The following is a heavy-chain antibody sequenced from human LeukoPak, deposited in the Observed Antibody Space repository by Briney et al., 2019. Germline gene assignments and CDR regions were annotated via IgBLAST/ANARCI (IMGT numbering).Heavy chain of an antibody. J-gene: IGHJ3*02. CDR3: AKVATVTIWADAFDI. CDR2: IYHNGRT. V-gene: IGHV4-4*02. Sequence: PSETLSLTCVVSGVSITNGYWWYWVRQTPGKGLEWIGEIYHNGRTKYNPSLKSRVTILVDKSRNQFSLNLNSVTAADTAVYYCAKVATVTIWADAFDIWGQGTMVTVSS. D-gene: IGHD4-17*01. CDR1: GVSITNGYW.